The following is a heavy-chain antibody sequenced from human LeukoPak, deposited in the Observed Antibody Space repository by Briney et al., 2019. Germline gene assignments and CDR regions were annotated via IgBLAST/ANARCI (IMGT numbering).Heavy chain of an antibody. J-gene: IGHJ5*02. CDR1: GFTFSSYW. CDR2: IKQDGSEK. D-gene: IGHD1-26*01. CDR3: ARGVGMRWELLVGTPDNWFDP. Sequence: GGSLRLSCAASGFTFSSYWMSWVRQAPGKGLEWVANIKQDGSEKYYVDSVKGRFTISRDNAKNSLYLQMNSLRAEDTAVYYCARGVGMRWELLVGTPDNWFDPWGQGTLVTVSS. V-gene: IGHV3-7*01.